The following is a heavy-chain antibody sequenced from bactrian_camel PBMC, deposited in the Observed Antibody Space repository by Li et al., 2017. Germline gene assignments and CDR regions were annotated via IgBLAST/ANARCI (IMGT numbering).Heavy chain of an antibody. CDR1: GFNFSAYY. CDR2: INNAGTKT. V-gene: IGHV3-2*01. Sequence: HVQLVESGGALVQPGGSLTHSCSTSGFNFSAYYMTWIRQAPGKGLEWVCGINNAGTKTYFLDSVKGRFTISRDNAKNTVYLQMNRLKPEDTAVYYCAKGGRLTSVSDLAAGITYRGQGTQVTVS. J-gene: IGHJ4*01. CDR3: AKGGRLTSVSDLAAGITY. D-gene: IGHD3*01.